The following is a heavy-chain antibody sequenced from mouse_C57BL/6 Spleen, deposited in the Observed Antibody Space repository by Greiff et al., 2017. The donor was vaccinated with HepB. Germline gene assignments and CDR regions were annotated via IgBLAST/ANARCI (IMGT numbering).Heavy chain of an antibody. CDR3: ARGFITTVVADWYFDV. CDR1: GYSFTGYF. V-gene: IGHV1-20*01. J-gene: IGHJ1*03. Sequence: EVQLQQSGPELVKPGDSVKISCKASGYSFTGYFMNWVMQSHGKSLEWIGRINPYNGDTFYNQKFKGKATLTVDKSSSTAHMELRSLTSEDSAVYYCARGFITTVVADWYFDVWGTGTTVTVSS. CDR2: INPYNGDT. D-gene: IGHD1-1*01.